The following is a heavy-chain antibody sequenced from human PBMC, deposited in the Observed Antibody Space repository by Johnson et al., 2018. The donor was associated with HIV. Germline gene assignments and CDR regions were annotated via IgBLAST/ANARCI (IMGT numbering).Heavy chain of an antibody. CDR2: ISYDGGKE. V-gene: IGHV3-30*03. D-gene: IGHD3-22*01. J-gene: IGHJ3*02. CDR3: ARGDYDRSDAFDI. CDR1: GFTFSSYG. Sequence: QVHLVESGGGVVQPGRSLRLSCAASGFTFSSYGMHWVRQAPGKGLEWVAVISYDGGKEHYADSVKGRFTISRDSAKNSLYLQMNSLRAEDTALYYCARGDYDRSDAFDIWGQGTMVTVSS.